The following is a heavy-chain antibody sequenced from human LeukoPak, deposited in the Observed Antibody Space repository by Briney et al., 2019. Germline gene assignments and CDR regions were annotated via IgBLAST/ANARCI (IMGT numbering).Heavy chain of an antibody. V-gene: IGHV3-33*06. CDR2: IWYDGSNK. CDR1: GFTFSSYG. Sequence: GGSLRLSCAASGFTFSSYGMHWVRQAPGKGLEWVAVIWYDGSNKYYADSVKGRFTISRDNSKNTLYLQMNSLRAEDTAVYYCAKDIYYYGSGSYYTLYYYYYGMDVWGQGTTVTVSS. J-gene: IGHJ6*02. CDR3: AKDIYYYGSGSYYTLYYYYYGMDV. D-gene: IGHD3-10*01.